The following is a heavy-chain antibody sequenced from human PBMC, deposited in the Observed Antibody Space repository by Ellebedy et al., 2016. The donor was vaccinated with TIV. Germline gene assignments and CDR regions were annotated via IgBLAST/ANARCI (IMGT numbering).Heavy chain of an antibody. V-gene: IGHV3-30*04. CDR1: GLTLSSNA. CDR2: ISYDGSNK. Sequence: GGSLRLXCAASGLTLSSNAMHWVRQAPGKGLEWVAVISYDGSNKYYADSVKGRFTISRDNSKNTLHLQMNSLRAEDTAVYYCAKEERLQYNWFDPWGQGTLVTVSS. D-gene: IGHD1-26*01. J-gene: IGHJ5*02. CDR3: AKEERLQYNWFDP.